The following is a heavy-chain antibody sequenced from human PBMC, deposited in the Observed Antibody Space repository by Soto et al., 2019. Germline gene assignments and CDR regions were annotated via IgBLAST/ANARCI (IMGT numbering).Heavy chain of an antibody. D-gene: IGHD3-16*02. V-gene: IGHV4-31*03. CDR3: ARDRGDYVWGSYRYRDYYYGMDV. J-gene: IGHJ6*02. CDR2: IYYSGST. Sequence: PSETLSLTCTVSGGSISSGGYYWSWIRQHPGKGLEWIGYIYYSGSTYYNPSLKSRVTISVDTSKNQFSLKLSSVTAADTAVYYCARDRGDYVWGSYRYRDYYYGMDVWGQGTTVTVSS. CDR1: GGSISSGGYY.